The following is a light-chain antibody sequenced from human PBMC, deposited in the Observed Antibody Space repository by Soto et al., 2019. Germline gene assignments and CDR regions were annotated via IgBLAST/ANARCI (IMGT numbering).Light chain of an antibody. V-gene: IGKV3-20*01. CDR3: QQYGFSFRA. Sequence: EILLTQSPGTLSLSPGERATLSCRASQSVSTTYLSWYQLKHGQAPRLLIYGASTRATGIPDRFSGSGSETDFNLTISRLEPEDVAVYYCQQYGFSFRAFGQGTKV. CDR1: QSVSTTY. J-gene: IGKJ1*01. CDR2: GAS.